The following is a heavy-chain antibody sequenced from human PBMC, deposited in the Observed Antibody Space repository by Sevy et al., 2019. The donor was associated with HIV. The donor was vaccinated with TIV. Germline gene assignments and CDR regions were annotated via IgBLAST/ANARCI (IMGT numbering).Heavy chain of an antibody. CDR1: GYTFTSYG. J-gene: IGHJ4*02. CDR2: ISAYKGNT. V-gene: IGHV1-18*01. Sequence: ASVKVSCKASGYTFTSYGISWVRQAPGQGLEWMGWISAYKGNTNYAQKLQGRVTMTTDTSTSTAYMELRSLRFDDTAVYYCARAVGATGNFDYWGQGTLVTVSS. D-gene: IGHD1-26*01. CDR3: ARAVGATGNFDY.